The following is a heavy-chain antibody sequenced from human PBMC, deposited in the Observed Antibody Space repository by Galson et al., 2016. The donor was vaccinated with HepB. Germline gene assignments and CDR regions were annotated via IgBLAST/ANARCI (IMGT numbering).Heavy chain of an antibody. CDR2: INPISGGT. J-gene: IGHJ3*02. CDR1: GYTFSDYF. Sequence: SVKVSCKASGYTFSDYFLHWVRQAPGQVLEWMGWINPISGGTDPPQKFQGRVTMTRDTSISTAYMELSRLTFDDTAVYYCARGILLGSDAFDIWGQGTMVTVSS. V-gene: IGHV1-2*02. CDR3: ARGILLGSDAFDI. D-gene: IGHD1-26*01.